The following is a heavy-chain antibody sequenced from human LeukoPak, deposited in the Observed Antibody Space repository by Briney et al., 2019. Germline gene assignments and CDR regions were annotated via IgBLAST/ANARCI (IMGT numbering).Heavy chain of an antibody. Sequence: PSETLSLTCTVFGGSISSYYWSWIRQPPGKGLEWIGYIYYSGSTNYNPSLKSRVTISVDTSKNQFSLKLSSVTAADTAVYYCARGQILTELQFDYWGQGTLVTVSS. V-gene: IGHV4-59*01. CDR1: GGSISSYY. CDR2: IYYSGST. J-gene: IGHJ4*02. D-gene: IGHD3-9*01. CDR3: ARGQILTELQFDY.